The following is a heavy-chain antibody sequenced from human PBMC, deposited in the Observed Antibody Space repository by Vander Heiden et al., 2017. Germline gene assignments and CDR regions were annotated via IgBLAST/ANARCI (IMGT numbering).Heavy chain of an antibody. Sequence: EVQLVESGGGLVQPGGSLSLSRAASGFTFSSYSMNWVRQAPGKGLGWVSYISSSSSTIYYADSVKGRFTISRDNAKNSLYLQMNSLRDEDTAVYYCARARNYRFDPWGQGTLVTVSS. CDR1: GFTFSSYS. CDR3: ARARNYRFDP. D-gene: IGHD1-7*01. V-gene: IGHV3-48*02. CDR2: ISSSSSTI. J-gene: IGHJ5*02.